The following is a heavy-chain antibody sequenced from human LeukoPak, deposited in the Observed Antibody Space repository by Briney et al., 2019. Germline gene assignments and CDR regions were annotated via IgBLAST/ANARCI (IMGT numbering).Heavy chain of an antibody. CDR2: ISAYNGNT. CDR3: ALRLAVAGILDY. J-gene: IGHJ4*02. V-gene: IGHV1-18*04. CDR1: GYTFTSYG. Sequence: ASVKVSCKASGYTFTSYGISWVRQAPGQGLEWMGWISAYNGNTNYAQKLQGRVTMTTDTSTSTAYMELRSLRSDDTAVYYCALRLAVAGILDYWGQGTLVTVSS. D-gene: IGHD6-19*01.